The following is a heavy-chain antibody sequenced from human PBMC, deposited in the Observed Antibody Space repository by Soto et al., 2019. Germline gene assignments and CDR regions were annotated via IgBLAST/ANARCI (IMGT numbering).Heavy chain of an antibody. V-gene: IGHV3-21*06. Sequence: EVQLVESGGGLVKAGGSLRLFCTASGFTFRNYNMNWVRQAPGKGLEWVSSISTGGAYMFYADSVNGRFTISRDNAQNALFLQIASPRAEDTAVYYCARDIASPGGDYFDSWGPGTLVTVSS. J-gene: IGHJ4*02. CDR2: ISTGGAYM. CDR1: GFTFRNYN. D-gene: IGHD2-21*01. CDR3: ARDIASPGGDYFDS.